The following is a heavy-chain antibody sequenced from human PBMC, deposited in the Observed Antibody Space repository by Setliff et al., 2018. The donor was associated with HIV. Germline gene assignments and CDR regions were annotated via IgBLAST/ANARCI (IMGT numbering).Heavy chain of an antibody. V-gene: IGHV1-2*02. CDR2: INSASGGT. CDR1: GYTFTDYY. CDR3: ARGAWIQLWNGDFDI. J-gene: IGHJ3*02. Sequence: ASVKVSCKASGYTFTDYYIHWVRQAPGQGLEWMGWINSASGGTNYAQNFQGRVTVTRDTSINTAYVELNSLKSDDTAVYYCARGAWIQLWNGDFDIWGQGTMVTVSS. D-gene: IGHD5-18*01.